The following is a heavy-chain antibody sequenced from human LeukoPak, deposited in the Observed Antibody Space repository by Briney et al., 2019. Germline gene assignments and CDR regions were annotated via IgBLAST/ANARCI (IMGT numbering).Heavy chain of an antibody. CDR2: ISYDGNNK. J-gene: IGHJ4*02. V-gene: IGHV3-30-3*01. CDR1: GFNFCSYS. D-gene: IGHD3-22*01. CDR3: ARDYYDSSGYFGY. Sequence: PGGSLRLSCAASGFNFCSYSMHWVREAPSKGLEWVAVISYDGNNKYYADSVKGRFTISRDNSKNTLYLQMNSLRAEDTAVYYCARDYYDSSGYFGYWGQGTLVTVSS.